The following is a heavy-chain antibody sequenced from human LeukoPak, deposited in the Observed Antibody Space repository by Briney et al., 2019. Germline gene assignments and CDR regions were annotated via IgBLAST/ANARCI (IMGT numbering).Heavy chain of an antibody. D-gene: IGHD3-22*01. V-gene: IGHV5-51*01. CDR2: IYPGDSDT. Sequence: LGESLKISCKGSGYSFTSYWIGWVRPMPGKGLEWMGIIYPGDSDTRYSPSFQGQVTISADKSISTAYLQWSSLKASDTAMYYCARLGDPDYYDSSGYYDYWGQGTLVTVSS. CDR1: GYSFTSYW. CDR3: ARLGDPDYYDSSGYYDY. J-gene: IGHJ4*02.